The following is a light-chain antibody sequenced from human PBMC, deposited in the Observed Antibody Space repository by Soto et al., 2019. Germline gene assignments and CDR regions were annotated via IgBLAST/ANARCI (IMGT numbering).Light chain of an antibody. Sequence: QSVLTQPPSASGSPGQGVTISCSGSSSNIGSNYVYWYQQLPGTAPKLLIYRNNKRPSGVTYRFYGSKSGTSASLAISGLRSEDEADYYCAAWDDSLSGVVFGGGTKLTVL. J-gene: IGLJ2*01. CDR3: AAWDDSLSGVV. V-gene: IGLV1-47*01. CDR2: RNN. CDR1: SSNIGSNY.